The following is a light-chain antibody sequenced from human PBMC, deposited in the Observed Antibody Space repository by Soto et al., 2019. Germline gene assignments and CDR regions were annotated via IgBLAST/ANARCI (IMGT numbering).Light chain of an antibody. CDR1: SSNIGAGYD. Sequence: QPVLTQPPSVSGAPGQRVTISCTGSSSNIGAGYDVHWYQQVPGTAPKLLMYGDTNRPSGVPDRFSGSKSGSSASLAITGLQAEDEADYYCQSYDNSLRVVFGGGTKLTVL. J-gene: IGLJ2*01. CDR2: GDT. V-gene: IGLV1-40*01. CDR3: QSYDNSLRVV.